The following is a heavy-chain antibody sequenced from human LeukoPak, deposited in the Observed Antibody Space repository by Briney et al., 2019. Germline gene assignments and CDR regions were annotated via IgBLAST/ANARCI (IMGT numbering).Heavy chain of an antibody. D-gene: IGHD2-2*01. Sequence: PGGSLRLSCAASGFTFSSYSMNWVRQAPGKGLEWLSSISSSSSYIYYADSVKGRFTISRDNAKNSLYLQMNSLRAEDTAVYYCARDRSADIVVVRTEFDYWGQGTLVTVSS. CDR3: ARDRSADIVVVRTEFDY. V-gene: IGHV3-21*01. CDR2: ISSSSSYI. CDR1: GFTFSSYS. J-gene: IGHJ4*02.